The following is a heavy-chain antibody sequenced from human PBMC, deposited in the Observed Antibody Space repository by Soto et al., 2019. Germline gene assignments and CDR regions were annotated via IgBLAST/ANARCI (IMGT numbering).Heavy chain of an antibody. J-gene: IGHJ6*02. CDR3: ARRRGGKPGAVYYYYGVDV. CDR1: GGSISSSNYY. V-gene: IGHV4-39*01. CDR2: IYYSGST. D-gene: IGHD1-1*01. Sequence: QLQLQESGPGLVKPSETLSLTCTVSGGSISSSNYYWVWIRQPPGQGLEWIGSIYYSGSTYYSPSLKSRVTISVDTSENQFSRKLSSVTAADTSVYYCARRRGGKPGAVYYYYGVDVWGRGTKVTVSS.